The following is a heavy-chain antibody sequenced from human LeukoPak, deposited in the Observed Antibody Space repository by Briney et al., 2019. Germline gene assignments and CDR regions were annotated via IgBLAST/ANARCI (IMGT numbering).Heavy chain of an antibody. D-gene: IGHD3-16*01. V-gene: IGHV3-21*01. CDR2: IGSDSSYM. CDR3: ARLVWGGGSLDAFEI. Sequence: GGSLRLSCVASGFTFSSYTMNWVRQAPGKGLEWVSTIGSDSSYMYYADSVKGRFTISRDNAKNSLCLQMNSLRAEDTAVYYCARLVWGGGSLDAFEIWGQGTMVTVSS. J-gene: IGHJ3*02. CDR1: GFTFSSYT.